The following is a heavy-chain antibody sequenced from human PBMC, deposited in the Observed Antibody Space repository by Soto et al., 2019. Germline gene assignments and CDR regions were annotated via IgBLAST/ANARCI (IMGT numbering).Heavy chain of an antibody. J-gene: IGHJ4*02. Sequence: ASVKVSSKASGYTFTSYYMHWVRQAPGQGLEWMGIINPSGGSTSYAQKFKGRVTMTRDTSTSTVYMELSSLRSEDTAVYYCARAENYYDSSGYSLPAPSWRFDYWRQGTLVTVSS. CDR3: ARAENYYDSSGYSLPAPSWRFDY. CDR1: GYTFTSYY. V-gene: IGHV1-46*01. D-gene: IGHD3-22*01. CDR2: INPSGGST.